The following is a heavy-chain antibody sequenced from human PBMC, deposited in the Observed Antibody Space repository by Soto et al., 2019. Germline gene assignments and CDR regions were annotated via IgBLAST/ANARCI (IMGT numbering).Heavy chain of an antibody. CDR2: IYYRRSN. V-gene: IGHV4-59*01. Sequence: EPRPSPCMVPVGRSGGYNWKGFGQSPGKGLEYIGYIYYRRSNNYNPSLKSRVTMSVDTSRKQFSLKVKSVTAADTAVYYCARQQLLPFYYALDVWGQGTTVTVSS. D-gene: IGHD6-13*01. J-gene: IGHJ6*02. CDR1: VGRSGGYN. CDR3: ARQQLLPFYYALDV.